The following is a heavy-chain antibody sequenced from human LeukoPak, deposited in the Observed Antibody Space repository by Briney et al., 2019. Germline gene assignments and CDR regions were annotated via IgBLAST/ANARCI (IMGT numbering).Heavy chain of an antibody. CDR1: GGSFSGYY. CDR3: ASNSVLRYFDWLSAVGLEARYYYYGMDV. J-gene: IGHJ6*02. V-gene: IGHV4-34*01. D-gene: IGHD3-9*01. CDR2: INHSGST. Sequence: KASETLSLTCAVYGGSFSGYYWGWIRQPPGKGLEWIGEINHSGSTNYNPSLKSRVTISVDTSKNQFSLKLSSVTAADTAVYYCASNSVLRYFDWLSAVGLEARYYYYGMDVWGQGTTVTVSS.